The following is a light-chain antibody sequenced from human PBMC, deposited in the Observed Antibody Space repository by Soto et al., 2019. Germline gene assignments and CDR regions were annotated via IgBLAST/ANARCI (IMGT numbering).Light chain of an antibody. CDR3: QQYINWPPTYT. CDR1: QSISSN. Sequence: EIVMTQSPATLSVSPGERATLSCRASQSISSNLAWYQQKPGQAPRLLIYSASTRATGIPARCSGSGSGTEFTLTISSLQSEDVAVYYYQQYINWPPTYTFGQGTKLEIK. J-gene: IGKJ2*01. V-gene: IGKV3-15*01. CDR2: SAS.